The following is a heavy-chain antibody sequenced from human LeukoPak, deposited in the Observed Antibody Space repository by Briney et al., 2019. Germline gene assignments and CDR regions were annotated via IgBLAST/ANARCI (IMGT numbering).Heavy chain of an antibody. J-gene: IGHJ4*02. D-gene: IGHD5-12*01. Sequence: GGSLRLSCSASGFIFSSYDMHWVRQAPGKGLEYVSGISSNGGSTYYADSVKGRFTISRDNSKNTLDLQMSSLRAEDTAVYYCVNGGYSGYDLDDWGQGTLVAVSS. V-gene: IGHV3-64D*09. CDR2: ISSNGGST. CDR3: VNGGYSGYDLDD. CDR1: GFIFSSYD.